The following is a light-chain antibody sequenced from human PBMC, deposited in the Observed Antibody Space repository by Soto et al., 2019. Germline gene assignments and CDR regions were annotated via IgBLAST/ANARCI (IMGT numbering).Light chain of an antibody. CDR2: DTS. V-gene: IGKV3-15*01. J-gene: IGKJ1*01. CDR1: QSVSSS. Sequence: EIVVTQSPATLSVSPGERVTLSCRASQSVSSSLAWYQQRPGQAPRLLIYDTSTRAAGIAARFSGSGSGTEFTLTISSLQSEDSAAYYCQQYVHCPPGALGQGTKVDIK. CDR3: QQYVHCPPGA.